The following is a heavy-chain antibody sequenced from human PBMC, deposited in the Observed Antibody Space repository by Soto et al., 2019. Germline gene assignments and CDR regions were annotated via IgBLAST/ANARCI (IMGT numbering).Heavy chain of an antibody. Sequence: QVQLVQSGAEVKEPGASVTVSCRASGDRFTDYYMHWVRQAPGQGLVWMGWINPNSGVTKYAQKFRGWVTMTRDTSIRTVYMQLSRLGFDDTAIYYCARESGGATATLDYYYFYMDVWGTGTTVTVSS. V-gene: IGHV1-2*04. J-gene: IGHJ6*03. CDR2: INPNSGVT. D-gene: IGHD5-12*01. CDR3: ARESGGATATLDYYYFYMDV. CDR1: GDRFTDYY.